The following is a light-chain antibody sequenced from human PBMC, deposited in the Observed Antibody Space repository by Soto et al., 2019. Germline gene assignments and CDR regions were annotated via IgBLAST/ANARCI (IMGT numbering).Light chain of an antibody. J-gene: IGKJ1*01. V-gene: IGKV1-5*03. Sequence: DIQLTPSPYTLSASVGERVTLTCLASQTISSWLAWYQQKPGKAPKLLIYKASTLKSGVPSRFSGSGSGTEFTLTISSLQPDDFATYYCQHYNSYSEAFGQGTKVDI. CDR1: QTISSW. CDR2: KAS. CDR3: QHYNSYSEA.